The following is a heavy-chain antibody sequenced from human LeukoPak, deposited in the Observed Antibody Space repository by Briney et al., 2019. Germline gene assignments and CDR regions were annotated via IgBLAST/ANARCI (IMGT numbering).Heavy chain of an antibody. CDR2: IKQDGSEK. CDR3: ARIWGSYRSGFDY. Sequence: GGSLRLSCAGSGFTFSSYWMSWVRQAPGKGLEWVANIKQDGSEKYYVDSVKGRFTISRGNAKNSLYLQMNSLRAEDTAVYYCARIWGSYRSGFDYWGQGTLVTVSS. V-gene: IGHV3-7*01. CDR1: GFTFSSYW. D-gene: IGHD3-16*02. J-gene: IGHJ4*02.